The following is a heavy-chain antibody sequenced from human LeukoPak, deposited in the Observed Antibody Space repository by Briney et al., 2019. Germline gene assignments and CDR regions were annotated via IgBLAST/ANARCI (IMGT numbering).Heavy chain of an antibody. CDR2: IYYSGST. CDR1: GASIGSYY. D-gene: IGHD6-13*01. Sequence: PSETLSLTCTVSGASIGSYYWSWIRQSPGKGLEWIGYIYYSGSTNYNPSLKSRVTISVDTSKNQFSLKLSSVTAADTAVYYCARVKAAAGTRRAFDYWGQGTLVTVSS. J-gene: IGHJ4*02. V-gene: IGHV4-59*01. CDR3: ARVKAAAGTRRAFDY.